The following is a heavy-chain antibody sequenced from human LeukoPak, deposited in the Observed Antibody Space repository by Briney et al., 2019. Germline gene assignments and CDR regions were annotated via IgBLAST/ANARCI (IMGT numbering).Heavy chain of an antibody. CDR2: ISRGGDTI. CDR1: GFTFSSYS. D-gene: IGHD3-10*02. V-gene: IGHV3-48*02. CDR3: ARVFGSDDHFDY. Sequence: GGSLRLSCAASGFTFSSYSMNWVRQAPGKGLEWVSYISRGGDTIYYADSVKGRFTISRDNAQNSLYLQMNSLRDEDTAVYYCARVFGSDDHFDYWGQGTLVTVAS. J-gene: IGHJ4*02.